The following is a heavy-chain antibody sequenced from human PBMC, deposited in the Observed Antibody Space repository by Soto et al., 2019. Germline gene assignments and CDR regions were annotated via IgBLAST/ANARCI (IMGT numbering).Heavy chain of an antibody. Sequence: ASVKVSFKVSGYTLTELSMHWVRQAPGKGLEWMGGFDPEDGETIYAQKFQGRVTMTEDTSTDTAYMELSSLRSEDTAVYYCATDGGRYCSSTSCPPNTPNFDYWGQGTLVTVS. J-gene: IGHJ4*02. V-gene: IGHV1-24*01. CDR2: FDPEDGET. CDR1: GYTLTELS. D-gene: IGHD2-2*01. CDR3: ATDGGRYCSSTSCPPNTPNFDY.